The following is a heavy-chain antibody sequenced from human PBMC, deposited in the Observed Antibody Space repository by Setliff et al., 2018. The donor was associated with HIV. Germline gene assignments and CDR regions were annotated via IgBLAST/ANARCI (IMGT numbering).Heavy chain of an antibody. V-gene: IGHV4-61*05. CDR3: ARAVLGYYDFWSGYSSGYMDV. J-gene: IGHJ6*03. CDR1: GGSIRSSSYY. CDR2: IYTSGST. Sequence: ETLSLTCTVSGGSIRSSSYYWAWLRQSPGKGLEWIGHIYTSGSTNYNPSLKSRVTISLDTSKNQFSLKLSSVTAADTAVYYCARAVLGYYDFWSGYSSGYMDVWGKGTTVTVSS. D-gene: IGHD3-3*01.